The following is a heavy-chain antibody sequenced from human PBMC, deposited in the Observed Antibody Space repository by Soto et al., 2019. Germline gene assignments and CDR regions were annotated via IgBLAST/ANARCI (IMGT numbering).Heavy chain of an antibody. CDR3: ARGVAGSGFDL. J-gene: IGHJ4*02. CDR1: GDSVSSNTAA. V-gene: IGHV6-1*01. CDR2: TYYRSNWRH. Sequence: PSQTLSLTCAISGDSVSSNTAAWNWIRSSPSRGLEWLGRTYYRSNWRHDYAVSVKSRITVNPDPSKNHFSLQLNSVTPDDTAVYYCARGVAGSGFDLWGQGTLVTVSS. D-gene: IGHD6-19*01.